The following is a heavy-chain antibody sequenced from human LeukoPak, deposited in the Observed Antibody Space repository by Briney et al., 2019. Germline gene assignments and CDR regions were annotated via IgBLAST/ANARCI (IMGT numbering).Heavy chain of an antibody. CDR2: IWYDESNR. CDR3: ARDGFSSSWYGRALDY. J-gene: IGHJ4*02. Sequence: PGRSLRLSCAASGFSSYGVHWVRQAPGKGLEWVAVIWYDESNRYYADSVKGRFTISRDNSRNTLYLQMNSLRAEDTAVYYCARDGFSSSWYGRALDYWGQGTLVTVSS. D-gene: IGHD6-13*01. CDR1: GFSSYG. V-gene: IGHV3-33*01.